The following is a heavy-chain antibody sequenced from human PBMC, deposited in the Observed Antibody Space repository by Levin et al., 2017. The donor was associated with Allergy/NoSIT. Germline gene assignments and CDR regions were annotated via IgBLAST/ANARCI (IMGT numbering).Heavy chain of an antibody. V-gene: IGHV3-15*01. CDR2: IKSKTDGGTT. Sequence: GESLKISCAASGFTFSNAWMSWVRQAPGKGLEWVGRIKSKTDGGTTDYAAPVNGRFTISRDDSKNTLYLQMNSLKTEDTAVYYCTTGDPYYDIFGAGDGGQGTLVTVSS. D-gene: IGHD3-9*01. J-gene: IGHJ4*02. CDR1: GFTFSNAW. CDR3: TTGDPYYDIFGAGD.